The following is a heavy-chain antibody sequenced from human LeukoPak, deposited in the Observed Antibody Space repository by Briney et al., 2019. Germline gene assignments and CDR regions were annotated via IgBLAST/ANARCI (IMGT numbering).Heavy chain of an antibody. D-gene: IGHD5-18*01. Sequence: GESLKISCKASGYSFTSYCIGWVRHMPGKGLVWMGIIDPSDSETRYTPSFQGQVTISVDKSLTTAYLQWNSLKASDTAMYYCARQTAMGRSGDYWGQGTLVTVSS. V-gene: IGHV5-51*01. CDR2: IDPSDSET. CDR1: GYSFTSYC. J-gene: IGHJ4*02. CDR3: ARQTAMGRSGDY.